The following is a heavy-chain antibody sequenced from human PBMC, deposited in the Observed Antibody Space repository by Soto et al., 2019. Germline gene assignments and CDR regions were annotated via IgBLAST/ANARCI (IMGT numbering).Heavy chain of an antibody. CDR3: AREPASEGYYYYYYMDV. J-gene: IGHJ6*03. D-gene: IGHD3-10*01. Sequence: QVQLVQSGAEVKKPGASVKVSCKASGYTFTSYDTNWVRQATGQGLEWMGWMNPNSGNTGYAQKFQGRVTMTRNTSISTAYMELSSLRSEDTAVYYCAREPASEGYYYYYYMDVWGKGTTVTVSS. V-gene: IGHV1-8*01. CDR2: MNPNSGNT. CDR1: GYTFTSYD.